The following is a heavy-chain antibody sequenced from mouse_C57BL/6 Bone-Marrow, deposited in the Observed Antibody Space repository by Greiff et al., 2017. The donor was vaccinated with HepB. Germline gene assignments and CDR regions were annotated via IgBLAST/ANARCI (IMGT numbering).Heavy chain of an antibody. CDR3: PPYVNYRYFDV. Sequence: VQLQESGAELVRPGASVTLSCKASGYTFTDYEMHWVKQTPVHGLEWIGAIDPETGGTAYNQKFKGKAILTADKSSSTAYMELRSLTSEDSAVYYCPPYVNYRYFDVWGTGTTVTVSS. V-gene: IGHV1-15*01. D-gene: IGHD2-1*01. J-gene: IGHJ1*03. CDR1: GYTFTDYE. CDR2: IDPETGGT.